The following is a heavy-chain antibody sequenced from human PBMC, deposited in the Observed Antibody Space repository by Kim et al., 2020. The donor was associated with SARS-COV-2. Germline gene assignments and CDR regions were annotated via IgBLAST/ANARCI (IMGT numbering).Heavy chain of an antibody. CDR1: GGSISSSNW. Sequence: SETLSLTCAVSGGSISSSNWWCWVRQPPGRGLEWIGKIYHSGTTNYNPSLKRRVTISEDKSKNQFSLKLSSVTAADTAVYYCARRRGSGYFSAVGFDPWGQGTLVTVSS. D-gene: IGHD3-22*01. V-gene: IGHV4-4*02. J-gene: IGHJ5*02. CDR2: IYHSGTT. CDR3: ARRRGSGYFSAVGFDP.